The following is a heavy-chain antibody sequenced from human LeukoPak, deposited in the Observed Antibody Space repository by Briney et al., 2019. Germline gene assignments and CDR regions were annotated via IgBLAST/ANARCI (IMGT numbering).Heavy chain of an antibody. CDR1: GFTFSSYG. CDR2: IWYDGSNK. V-gene: IGHV3-33*01. J-gene: IGHJ4*02. Sequence: GGSLRLSCAASGFTFSSYGMHWVRQAPGKGLEWVAVIWYDGSNKYYADSAKGRFTISRDNAKNTLYLQMNSLRAEDTAVYYCARGYSSGLHFDYWGQGTLVTVSS. CDR3: ARGYSSGLHFDY. D-gene: IGHD6-19*01.